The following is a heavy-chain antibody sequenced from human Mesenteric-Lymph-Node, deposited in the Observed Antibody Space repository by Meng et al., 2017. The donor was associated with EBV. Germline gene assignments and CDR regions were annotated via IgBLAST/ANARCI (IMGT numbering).Heavy chain of an antibody. CDR2: TNENGGIT. J-gene: IGHJ4*02. CDR1: GFTFSRFW. CDR3: SRDLAGPFDD. V-gene: IGHV3-74*01. Sequence: ELQLVEAGGGLVQPGGSLRLSCAVSGFTFSRFWMHWVRQVPGKGLIWVARTNENGGITDYADSVRGRFTISRDNIRNTLYLQMNSLRDEDTAVYFCSRDLAGPFDDWGQGTLVTVSS.